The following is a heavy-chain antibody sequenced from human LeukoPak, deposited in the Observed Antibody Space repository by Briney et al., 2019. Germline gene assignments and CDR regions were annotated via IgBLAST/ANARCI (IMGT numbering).Heavy chain of an antibody. V-gene: IGHV1-46*01. Sequence: ASVKVSCKASGYTFTSYYMNWVRQAPGQGLEWMGIINPSGGSTSYAQKFQGRVTMTRDMSTSTVYMELSSLRSEDTAVYYCARDRLGYYDSSGYYSHSFGYNGFDPWGQGTLVTVSS. J-gene: IGHJ5*02. D-gene: IGHD3-22*01. CDR1: GYTFTSYY. CDR2: INPSGGST. CDR3: ARDRLGYYDSSGYYSHSFGYNGFDP.